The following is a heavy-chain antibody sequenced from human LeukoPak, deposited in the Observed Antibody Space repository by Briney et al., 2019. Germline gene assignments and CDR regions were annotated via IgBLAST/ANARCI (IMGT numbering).Heavy chain of an antibody. V-gene: IGHV1-69*05. CDR3: ADCSSTSCYYYYYMDV. CDR2: IIPIFGTA. J-gene: IGHJ6*03. Sequence: SVEVSCKASGGTFSSYAISWVRQAPGQGLEWMGRIIPIFGTANYAQKFQGRVTITTDESTSTAYMELSSLRSEDTAVYYCADCSSTSCYYYYYMDVWGKGTTVTVSS. CDR1: GGTFSSYA. D-gene: IGHD2-2*01.